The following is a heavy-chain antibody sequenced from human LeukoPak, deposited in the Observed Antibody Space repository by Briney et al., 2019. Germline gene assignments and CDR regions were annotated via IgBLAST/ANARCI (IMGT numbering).Heavy chain of an antibody. CDR1: GGSISSSSYY. V-gene: IGHV4-39*01. Sequence: PSETLSLTCTVSGGSISSSSYYWGWIRQPPGKGLEWIGSIYYSGSTYYNPSLKSRVTISVDTSKNRFSLKLSSVTAADTAVYYCARHLAFDFWSGYLALTLKDYGMDVWGQGTTVTVSS. CDR2: IYYSGST. D-gene: IGHD3-3*01. J-gene: IGHJ6*02. CDR3: ARHLAFDFWSGYLALTLKDYGMDV.